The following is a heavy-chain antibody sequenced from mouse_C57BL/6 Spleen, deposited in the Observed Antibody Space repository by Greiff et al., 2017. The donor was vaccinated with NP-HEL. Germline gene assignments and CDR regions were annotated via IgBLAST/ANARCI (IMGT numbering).Heavy chain of an antibody. V-gene: IGHV1-76*01. CDR1: GYTFTDYY. Sequence: QVQLQQSGAELVRPGASVKLSCKASGYTFTDYYINWVKQRPGQGLEWIARIYPGSGNTYYNEKFKGKATLTAEKSSSTAYMQLSSLTSEDSAVYFCANPEFAYWGQGTLVTVSA. CDR3: ANPEFAY. J-gene: IGHJ3*01. D-gene: IGHD6-1*01. CDR2: IYPGSGNT.